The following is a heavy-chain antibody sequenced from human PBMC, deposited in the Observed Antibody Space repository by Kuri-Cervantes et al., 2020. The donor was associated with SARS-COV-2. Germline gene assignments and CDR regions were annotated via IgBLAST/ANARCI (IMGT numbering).Heavy chain of an antibody. CDR2: INHSGRT. Sequence: ESLKISCAVYGGSFSGYYWSWIRQPPGKGLEWIGEINHSGRTNYNPSLKSRVTIPVDTSKNQFSLKLSSVTAADTAVYYCASRPGGRSAYCGSTSCWGWFDPWGQGTLVTVSS. D-gene: IGHD2-2*01. CDR1: GGSFSGYY. J-gene: IGHJ5*02. V-gene: IGHV4-34*01. CDR3: ASRPGGRSAYCGSTSCWGWFDP.